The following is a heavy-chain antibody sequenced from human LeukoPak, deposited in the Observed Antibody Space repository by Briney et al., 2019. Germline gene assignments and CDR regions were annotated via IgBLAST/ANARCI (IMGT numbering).Heavy chain of an antibody. CDR3: ARGSSSWAPFQH. CDR1: GGSISSYY. D-gene: IGHD6-13*01. V-gene: IGHV4-59*08. CDR2: IYYSGRT. J-gene: IGHJ1*01. Sequence: PSETLSLTCTVSGGSISSYYWSWIRQPPGKELEWIGFIYYSGRTTKNPSLKSRATISVDTSKNQFSLKLSSVTAADTAVYYCARGSSSWAPFQHWGQGTLVTVSS.